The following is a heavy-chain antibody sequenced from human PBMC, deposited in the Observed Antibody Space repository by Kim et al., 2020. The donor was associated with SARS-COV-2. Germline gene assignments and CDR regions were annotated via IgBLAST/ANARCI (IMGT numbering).Heavy chain of an antibody. V-gene: IGHV3-11*01. CDR1: GFTFSDYY. D-gene: IGHD1-26*01. Sequence: GGSLRLSCAASGFTFSDYYMSWIRQAPGKGLEWVSYISSSGSTIYYADSVKGRFTISRDNAKNSLYLQMNSLRAEDTAVYYCARDKSGSGSYYGYDTNDAFHMWGQGTMVTVPS. CDR2: ISSSGSTI. J-gene: IGHJ3*02. CDR3: ARDKSGSGSYYGYDTNDAFHM.